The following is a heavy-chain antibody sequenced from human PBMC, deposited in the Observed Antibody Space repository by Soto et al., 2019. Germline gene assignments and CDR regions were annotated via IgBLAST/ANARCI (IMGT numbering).Heavy chain of an antibody. D-gene: IGHD3-22*01. V-gene: IGHV3-48*03. CDR3: AIDGSYDTMDY. J-gene: IGHJ4*02. Sequence: EVQLVESGGGLVQPGGSLRLSCVASGFTFSSSEMNWVRLAPGKGLEWVSYISSSGSTVYHADSVEGRLTISRDNAKNSLFLQMNSLGGEDTALYYCAIDGSYDTMDYWGPGTLVTVSS. CDR1: GFTFSSSE. CDR2: ISSSGSTV.